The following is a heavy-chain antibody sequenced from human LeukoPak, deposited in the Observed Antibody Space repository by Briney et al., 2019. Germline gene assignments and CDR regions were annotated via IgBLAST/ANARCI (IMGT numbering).Heavy chain of an antibody. D-gene: IGHD1-26*01. J-gene: IGHJ5*02. CDR2: IYPGDSDT. CDR3: AIKWDLYWFDP. Sequence: GESLQISCXVSGYSFSSYWIGWVRQIPGKGLEWMGIIYPGDSDTRYSPAFQGQVTISSDKSISTAYLQCSRLKASDNAMYYCAIKWDLYWFDPWGQGTLVTVSS. CDR1: GYSFSSYW. V-gene: IGHV5-51*01.